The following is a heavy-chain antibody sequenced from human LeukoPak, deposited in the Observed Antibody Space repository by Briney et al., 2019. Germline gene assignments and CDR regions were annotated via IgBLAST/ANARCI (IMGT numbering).Heavy chain of an antibody. J-gene: IGHJ4*02. CDR3: ARQKTYGSGSSLDY. CDR1: GDSINSLDL. D-gene: IGHD3-10*01. V-gene: IGHV4-4*02. CDR2: IYHSGST. Sequence: SETLSLTCTVSGDSINSLDLWSWVRQPPGKGLEWIGEIYHSGSTNYNPSLKSRVTISVDKSKNQFSLKLSSVTAADTAVYYCARQKTYGSGSSLDYWGQGTLVTVSS.